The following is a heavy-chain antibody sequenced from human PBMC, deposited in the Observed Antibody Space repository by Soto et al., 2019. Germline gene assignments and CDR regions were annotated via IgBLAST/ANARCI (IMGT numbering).Heavy chain of an antibody. V-gene: IGHV4-39*01. Sequence: QLQLQESGPGLVKPSETLSLTCTVSGGSITSSSYYLGWIRQPPGKGLEWIGSIYYSGSTYYNPSLKSRVTISVDTSKNQFSLKLRPATAADAAVYYCARHTYHYDSSGYSHTAPIDYWGQGTMVTVSS. CDR1: GGSITSSSYY. CDR2: IYYSGST. CDR3: ARHTYHYDSSGYSHTAPIDY. D-gene: IGHD3-22*01. J-gene: IGHJ4*02.